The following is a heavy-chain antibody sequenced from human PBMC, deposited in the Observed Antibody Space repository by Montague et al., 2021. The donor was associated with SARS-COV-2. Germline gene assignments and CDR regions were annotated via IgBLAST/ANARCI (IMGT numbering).Heavy chain of an antibody. J-gene: IGHJ6*02. CDR1: GFPFSSYG. CDR2: ISYDGSTK. V-gene: IGHV3-30*18. CDR3: AKDQGDCSSSRCFRGWTYYYYGMDV. D-gene: IGHD2-2*01. Sequence: SRRLSCAASGFPFSSYGIHWVRQAPGKGLEWVAVISYDGSTKHYADSVKGRFTISRDNSKNTLYLQMNSLRAEDTAVYYCAKDQGDCSSSRCFRGWTYYYYGMDVWGQGTTVTVSS.